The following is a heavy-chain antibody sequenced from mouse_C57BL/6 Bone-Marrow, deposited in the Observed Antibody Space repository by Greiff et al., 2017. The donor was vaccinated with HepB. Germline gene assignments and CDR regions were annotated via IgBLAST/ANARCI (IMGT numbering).Heavy chain of an antibody. CDR3: ARQGSSGYVGDY. Sequence: EVKLMESGGGLVQPGGSLKLSCAASGFTFSDYYMYWVRQTPEKRLEWVAYISNGGGSTYYPDTVKGRFTISRDNAKNTLYLQMSRLKSEDTAMYYCARQGSSGYVGDYWGQGTTLTVSS. D-gene: IGHD3-2*02. CDR1: GFTFSDYY. J-gene: IGHJ2*01. CDR2: ISNGGGST. V-gene: IGHV5-12*01.